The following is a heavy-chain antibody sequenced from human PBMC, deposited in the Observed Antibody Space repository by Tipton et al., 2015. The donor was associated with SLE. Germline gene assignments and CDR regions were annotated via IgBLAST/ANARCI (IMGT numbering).Heavy chain of an antibody. D-gene: IGHD6-6*01. CDR3: ARGDTYSSSSIAF. V-gene: IGHV4-39*07. CDR1: GGSITTSSYY. CDR2: ISYSGIT. Sequence: TLSLTCTVSGGSITTSSYYWGWIRQPPGKGLEWIGSISYSGITYYNPSLKSRVTISVDTSKNQFSLKLSSVTAADTAMYFCARGDTYSSSSIAFWGQGALVTVSS. J-gene: IGHJ4*02.